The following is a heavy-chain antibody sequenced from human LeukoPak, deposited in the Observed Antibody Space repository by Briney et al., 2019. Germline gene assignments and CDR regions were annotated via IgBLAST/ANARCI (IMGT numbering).Heavy chain of an antibody. J-gene: IGHJ5*02. Sequence: ASVKVSCKASGYTFTSYGISWVRQAPGQGLEWMGWISAYNGNTNYAQTLQGRVTMTTDTSTSTAYMELRSLRSDDTAVYYCARLVGGGNKYYDILTGYYKNLPEPPPAKGVLSWFDPWGQGTLVTVSS. CDR1: GYTFTSYG. CDR2: ISAYNGNT. CDR3: ARLVGGGNKYYDILTGYYKNLPEPPPAKGVLSWFDP. V-gene: IGHV1-18*01. D-gene: IGHD3-9*01.